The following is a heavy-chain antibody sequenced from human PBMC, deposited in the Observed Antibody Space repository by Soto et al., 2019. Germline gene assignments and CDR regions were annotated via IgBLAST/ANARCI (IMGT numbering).Heavy chain of an antibody. CDR1: GGSISSYY. V-gene: IGHV4-59*01. Sequence: PSETLSLTCTVSGGSISSYYWSWIRQPPGKGLEWIGYIYYSGSTNYNPSLESRVTISVDTSKNQFSLKLSSVTAADTAVYYCARENFGELFGMDVWGQGTTVTVSS. CDR3: ARENFGELFGMDV. D-gene: IGHD3-10*01. J-gene: IGHJ6*02. CDR2: IYYSGST.